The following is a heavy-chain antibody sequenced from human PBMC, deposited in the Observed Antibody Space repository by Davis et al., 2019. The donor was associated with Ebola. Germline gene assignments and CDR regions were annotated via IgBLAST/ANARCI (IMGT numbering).Heavy chain of an antibody. CDR1: GGSISSGDYY. J-gene: IGHJ3*02. Sequence: SETLSLTCTVSGGSISSGDYYWSWIRQSPGKGLEWIGTIYYSGNTYYNPSLKSRLTISLDTSKNQFSLKLNSVTAADTSMYYCARHVTAVAVPFDILGQGTMVAVSS. CDR2: IYYSGNT. CDR3: ARHVTAVAVPFDI. V-gene: IGHV4-39*01. D-gene: IGHD5-18*01.